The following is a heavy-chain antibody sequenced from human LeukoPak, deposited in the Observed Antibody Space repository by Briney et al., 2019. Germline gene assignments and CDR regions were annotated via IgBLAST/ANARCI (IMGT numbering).Heavy chain of an antibody. D-gene: IGHD3-22*01. Sequence: PSETLSLTCTVSGGSISSYYWSWIRQPPGKGLEWIGYIYYSGSTNYNPSLKSRVTISVDTSKNQFSLKLSSVTAADTAVYYCVRVLGENYYDSSGRAFDIWGQGTMVTVSS. V-gene: IGHV4-59*01. CDR1: GGSISSYY. CDR3: VRVLGENYYDSSGRAFDI. J-gene: IGHJ3*02. CDR2: IYYSGST.